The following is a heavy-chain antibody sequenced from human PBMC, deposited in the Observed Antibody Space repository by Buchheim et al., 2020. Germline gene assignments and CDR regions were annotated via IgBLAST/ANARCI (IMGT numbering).Heavy chain of an antibody. V-gene: IGHV3-23*01. Sequence: EVQLLESGGGLVQPGGSLRLSCAASGFTFSSYAMSWVRQAPGKGLEWVSAISGSGGSTYYADSVKGRFTISRDNSKNKLYLQMNSLRAEDTAVYYCAKGKGRQWLLSYYYYGMDVWGQGTT. D-gene: IGHD6-19*01. CDR2: ISGSGGST. CDR3: AKGKGRQWLLSYYYYGMDV. J-gene: IGHJ6*02. CDR1: GFTFSSYA.